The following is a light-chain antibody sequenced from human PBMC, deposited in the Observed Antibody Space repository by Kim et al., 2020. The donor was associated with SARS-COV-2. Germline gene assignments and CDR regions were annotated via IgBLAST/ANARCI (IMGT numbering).Light chain of an antibody. CDR1: QSLSSSY. V-gene: IGKV3-20*01. Sequence: PGERATLSCRASQSLSSSYLAWYQQKPGQAPRLLIYGASSRATGIPERFSGSGSGTDFTLTINRLEPEDFAVYYCQQYGSSPLTFGGGTKVDIK. J-gene: IGKJ4*01. CDR3: QQYGSSPLT. CDR2: GAS.